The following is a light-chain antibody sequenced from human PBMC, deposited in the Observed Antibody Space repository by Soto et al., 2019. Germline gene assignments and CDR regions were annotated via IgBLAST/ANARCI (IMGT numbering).Light chain of an antibody. CDR1: QSVSGSY. V-gene: IGKV3-15*01. J-gene: IGKJ1*01. CDR2: GAS. CDR3: QQYNNWT. Sequence: VLTPSPDSLAVSPGERATLSCRASQSVSGSYLAWYQQKPGQAPRLLIYGASTRATGFPARFSGSGSGTEFTLTISSLQSEDFAVYYCQQYNNWTFGQGTKVDI.